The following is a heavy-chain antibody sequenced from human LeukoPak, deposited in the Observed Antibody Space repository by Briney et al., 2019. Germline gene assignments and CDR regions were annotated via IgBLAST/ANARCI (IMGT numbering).Heavy chain of an antibody. J-gene: IGHJ5*02. D-gene: IGHD6-6*01. Sequence: GRSLRLSCAASGFTFSRYAMDWVRQAPGKGLDWVASISFDGNDVYYAASVRGRSTISRENSGETVSLQINSLTSDDTAVYYLRAPSIAAHRFDNWGQGTLVSVSS. V-gene: IGHV3-30-3*01. CDR1: GFTFSRYA. CDR3: RAPSIAAHRFDN. CDR2: ISFDGNDV.